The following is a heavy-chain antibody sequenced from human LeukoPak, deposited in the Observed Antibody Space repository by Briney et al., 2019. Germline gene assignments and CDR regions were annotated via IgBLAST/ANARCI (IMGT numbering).Heavy chain of an antibody. CDR1: GYTFTGYY. V-gene: IGHV1-2*02. CDR3: ARVVSEGYSYGYFDY. J-gene: IGHJ4*02. CDR2: INPNSGGT. D-gene: IGHD5-18*01. Sequence: ASVKVSCKASGYTFTGYYMHWVRQAPGQGLEWMGWINPNSGGTNYARKFQGRVTMTRDTSISTAYMELSRLRSDDTAVYYCARVVSEGYSYGYFDYWGQGTLVTVSS.